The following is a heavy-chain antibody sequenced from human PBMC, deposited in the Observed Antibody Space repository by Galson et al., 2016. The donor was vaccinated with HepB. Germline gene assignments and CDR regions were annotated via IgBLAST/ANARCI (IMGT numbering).Heavy chain of an antibody. CDR1: GFTFSNYS. V-gene: IGHV3-48*01. CDR2: ISRSSSTI. J-gene: IGHJ4*02. Sequence: SLRLSCAASGFTFSNYSMNWVRQAPGKGLEWVSYISRSSSTINYADSVKGRFTISKDNSKTTLYLQMDNLRAEDTAIYYCTKEIEMGHSSIFESWGQGTLVTVSS. D-gene: IGHD1-26*01. CDR3: TKEIEMGHSSIFES.